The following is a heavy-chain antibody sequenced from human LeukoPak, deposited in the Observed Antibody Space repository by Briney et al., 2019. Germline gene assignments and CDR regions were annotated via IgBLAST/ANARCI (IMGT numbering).Heavy chain of an antibody. CDR3: AKRDDSSSWTAFDI. Sequence: GGSLRLSCAASGFTFSSSAMTWVRPAPGKGLEWVSSISGSGVSTYYADSVKGRFAISRDNSKNTVYLQMNSLRAEDTAVYYCAKRDDSSSWTAFDIWGQGTMVTVSS. CDR2: ISGSGVST. J-gene: IGHJ3*02. D-gene: IGHD6-13*01. CDR1: GFTFSSSA. V-gene: IGHV3-23*01.